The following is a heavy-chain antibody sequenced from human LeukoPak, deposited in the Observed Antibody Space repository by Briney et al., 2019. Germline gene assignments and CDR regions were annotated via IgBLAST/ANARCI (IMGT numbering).Heavy chain of an antibody. CDR2: ISAYNGNT. D-gene: IGHD3-22*01. V-gene: IGHV1-18*04. CDR1: GYTFTSYY. CDR3: ARALPYDSSGYYVRY. Sequence: GASVKVSCKASGYTFTSYYMHWVRQAPGQGLEWMGWISAYNGNTNYAQKLQGRVTMTTDTSTSTAYMELRSLRSDDTAVYYCARALPYDSSGYYVRYWGQGTLVTVSS. J-gene: IGHJ4*02.